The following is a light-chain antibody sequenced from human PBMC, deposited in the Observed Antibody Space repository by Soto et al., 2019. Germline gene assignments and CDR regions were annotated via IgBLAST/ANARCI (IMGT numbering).Light chain of an antibody. Sequence: DIQMTQSPSSLSASVGDTVTITCRASQSISRFLNWYQQKPGKAPNLLIYAASSLQSGVPSRFSGNGSGTDFTLTISSLQPEDFATYYCHQTDSIPETFGQGTKVEIK. V-gene: IGKV1-39*01. J-gene: IGKJ1*01. CDR1: QSISRF. CDR3: HQTDSIPET. CDR2: AAS.